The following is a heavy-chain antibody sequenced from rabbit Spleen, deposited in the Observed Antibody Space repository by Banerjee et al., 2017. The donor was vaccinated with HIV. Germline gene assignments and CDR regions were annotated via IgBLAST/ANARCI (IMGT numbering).Heavy chain of an antibody. CDR2: VYGGTGGYT. J-gene: IGHJ6*01. CDR1: GFSFSSSHW. D-gene: IGHD8-1*01. CDR3: TRDAGSSFSSYGRDL. V-gene: IGHV1S45*01. Sequence: QEQLEESGGDLVTPGGSLTLTCTVSGFSFSSSHWMCWVRQAPGKGLEWIACVYGGTGGYTYYASWAKGRFTISKTSSTAVTLKMTSLTAADTATYFCTRDAGSSFSSYGRDLWGPGTLVTVS.